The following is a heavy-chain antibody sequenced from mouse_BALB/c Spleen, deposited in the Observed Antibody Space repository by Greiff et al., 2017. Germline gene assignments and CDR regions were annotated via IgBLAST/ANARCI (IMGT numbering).Heavy chain of an antibody. Sequence: DVKLQESGPGLVKPSQSLSLTCSVTGYSITSGYYWNWIRQFPGNKLEWMGYISYDGSNNYNPSLKNRISITRDTSKNQFFLKLNSVTTEDTATYFWSRVGYDGYYGGWGQGTLVTVSA. V-gene: IGHV3-6*02. CDR1: GYSITSGYY. D-gene: IGHD2-3*01. CDR2: ISYDGSN. CDR3: SRVGYDGYYGG. J-gene: IGHJ3*02.